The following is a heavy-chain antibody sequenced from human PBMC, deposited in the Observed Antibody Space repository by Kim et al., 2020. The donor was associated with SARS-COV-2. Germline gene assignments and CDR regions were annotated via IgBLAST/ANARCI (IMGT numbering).Heavy chain of an antibody. V-gene: IGHV1-46*01. CDR3: ARGHSSGWYYFDY. D-gene: IGHD6-19*01. Sequence: AQKFQGRVTITRDTSTSTVYMELSSLRSEDTAVYYCARGHSSGWYYFDYWGQGTLVTVSS. J-gene: IGHJ4*02.